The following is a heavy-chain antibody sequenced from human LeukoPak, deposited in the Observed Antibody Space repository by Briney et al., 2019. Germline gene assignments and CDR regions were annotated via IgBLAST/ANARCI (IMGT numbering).Heavy chain of an antibody. Sequence: GGSLRLSCAASGFTFSSYGMSWVRQAPGKGLEWVGRSQSNPDGGTIDYAAPVKGRFTISRDDSKNTLYLQMNSLKTEDTAVYFCTTVGHREMATIKDYWGQGTLVTVSS. CDR2: SQSNPDGGTI. CDR3: TTVGHREMATIKDY. J-gene: IGHJ4*02. D-gene: IGHD5-24*01. CDR1: GFTFSSYG. V-gene: IGHV3-15*01.